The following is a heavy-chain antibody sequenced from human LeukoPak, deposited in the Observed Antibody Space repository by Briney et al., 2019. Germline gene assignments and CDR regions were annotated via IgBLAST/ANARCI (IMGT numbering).Heavy chain of an antibody. J-gene: IGHJ6*03. D-gene: IGHD3-10*01. Sequence: GGALRLSCAASGFTFSVYTLHWVRQAPGKGLEGVALMSYDGSNKYYTDSVKGRFTISRDNSKNTLFLQMNSLRAEDTAVYYCATQSGAMIRGVPYYYMDVWGTGTTVTVSS. CDR1: GFTFSVYT. V-gene: IGHV3-30*04. CDR3: ATQSGAMIRGVPYYYMDV. CDR2: MSYDGSNK.